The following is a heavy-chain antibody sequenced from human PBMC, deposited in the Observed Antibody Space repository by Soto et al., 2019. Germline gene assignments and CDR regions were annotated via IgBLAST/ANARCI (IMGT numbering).Heavy chain of an antibody. Sequence: SVKVSCKASGGTFSSYAISWVRQAPGQGLEWMGGIIPIFGTANYAQKFQGRVTITADESTSTAYMELSSLRSEDTAVYYCARSRGGMVRGVIRSEHYGMDVWGQGTTVTVSS. CDR3: ARSRGGMVRGVIRSEHYGMDV. J-gene: IGHJ6*02. D-gene: IGHD3-10*01. CDR1: GGTFSSYA. CDR2: IIPIFGTA. V-gene: IGHV1-69*13.